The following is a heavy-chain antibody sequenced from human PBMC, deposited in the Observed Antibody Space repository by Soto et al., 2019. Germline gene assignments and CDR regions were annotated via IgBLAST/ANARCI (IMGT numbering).Heavy chain of an antibody. CDR3: ARGACSGGTCYGYYGMDV. V-gene: IGHV1-69*08. Sequence: QVQLVQSGAEVKKPGSSVKVSCKASGGIFSSYTISWVRQAPGQGLEWMGRIILILGTANYAQKFQGRVTITADKSTSTAYMELSSLRSEDTAVYYCARGACSGGTCYGYYGMDVCGQGTTVTVSS. CDR1: GGIFSSYT. CDR2: IILILGTA. J-gene: IGHJ6*02. D-gene: IGHD2-15*01.